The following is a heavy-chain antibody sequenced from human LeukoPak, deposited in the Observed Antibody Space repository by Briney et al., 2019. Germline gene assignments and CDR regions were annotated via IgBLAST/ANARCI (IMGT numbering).Heavy chain of an antibody. CDR3: ARDPRGGSSGWYNYYGMDV. CDR1: GGTFSSYA. D-gene: IGHD6-19*01. Sequence: ASVKVSCKASGGTFSSYAISWVRQAPGQGLEWMGGIIPIFGTANCAQKFQGRVTITADESTSTAYMELSSLRSEDTAVYYCARDPRGGSSGWYNYYGMDVWGQGTTVTVSS. CDR2: IIPIFGTA. V-gene: IGHV1-69*13. J-gene: IGHJ6*02.